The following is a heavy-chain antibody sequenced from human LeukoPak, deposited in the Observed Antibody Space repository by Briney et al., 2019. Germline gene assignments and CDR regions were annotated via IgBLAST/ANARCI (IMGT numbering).Heavy chain of an antibody. D-gene: IGHD3-22*01. V-gene: IGHV3-21*01. CDR2: ISPSSSYI. J-gene: IGHJ4*02. CDR1: GFSFSSYA. CDR3: ARVVTYYFDSSGYALDY. Sequence: GGSLRLSCAASGFSFSSYAINWVRQAPGKGLEWVSSISPSSSYIHYADSAKGRFTISRDNAKNSLYLQMNSLRAEDTAVYYCARVVTYYFDSSGYALDYWGQGALVTVSS.